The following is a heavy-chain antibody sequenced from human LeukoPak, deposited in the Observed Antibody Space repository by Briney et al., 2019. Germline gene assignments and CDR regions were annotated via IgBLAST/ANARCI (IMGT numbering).Heavy chain of an antibody. CDR2: FDPEDGET. CDR1: AYTLTELS. D-gene: IGHD3-22*01. Sequence: ASVNVSLKVSAYTLTELSMHWGRQAPGKGIEWVGGFDPEDGETIYAQKFQGRVTMTEDTSTDTAYMELSSLRSEDTAVYYCIVGGYYYPMPDDAFDIWGQGTMVTVSS. J-gene: IGHJ3*02. CDR3: IVGGYYYPMPDDAFDI. V-gene: IGHV1-24*01.